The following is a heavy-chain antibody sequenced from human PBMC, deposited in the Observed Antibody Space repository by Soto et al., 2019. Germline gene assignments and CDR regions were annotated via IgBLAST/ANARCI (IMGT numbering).Heavy chain of an antibody. J-gene: IGHJ2*01. CDR2: SSAYNGNT. CDR3: ARDTYGGNSWWYLDL. V-gene: IGHV1-18*01. D-gene: IGHD4-17*01. CDR1: VYTFTSYG. Sequence: QVQLVQSGAEVKKPGASVKVSCKASVYTFTSYGISWVRQAPGQGREWMGWSSAYNGNTNYAQKLQGRVTMTTDTSTSTAYMELRSLRSDDTAVYYCARDTYGGNSWWYLDLWGRGTLVTVSS.